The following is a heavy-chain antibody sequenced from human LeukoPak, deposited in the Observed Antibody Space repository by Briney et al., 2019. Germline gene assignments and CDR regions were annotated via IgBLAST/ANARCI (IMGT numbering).Heavy chain of an antibody. V-gene: IGHV3-23*01. CDR2: IGGVGGDT. J-gene: IGHJ3*02. D-gene: IGHD3/OR15-3a*01. Sequence: PGGSLRLSCAASGFTSGLTFGNYAMSWVRQAPGKGLEWVATIGGVGGDTYYADSVKGRFTISRDNSKNTLNLQMNSLRAEDTAVYYCAKDDIPANGLYDAFDIWGQGTKVTVSA. CDR3: AKDDIPANGLYDAFDI. CDR1: GFTSGLTFGNYA.